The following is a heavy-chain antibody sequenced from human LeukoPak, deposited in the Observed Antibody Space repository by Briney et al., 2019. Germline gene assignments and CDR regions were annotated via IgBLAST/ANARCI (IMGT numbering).Heavy chain of an antibody. V-gene: IGHV3-30*02. CDR1: GFTFSNYG. Sequence: PGGSLGLSCAASGFTFSNYGMHWVRQAPGKGLEWVAFLRRDGSDKYYADSVKGRFTISRDNSKNTVYLQMNSLRPEDTAVYYCAKDHRQNFDYWGQGTLVTVSS. CDR2: LRRDGSDK. CDR3: AKDHRQNFDY. J-gene: IGHJ4*02.